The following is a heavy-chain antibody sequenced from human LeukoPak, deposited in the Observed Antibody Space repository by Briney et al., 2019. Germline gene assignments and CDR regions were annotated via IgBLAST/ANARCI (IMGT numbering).Heavy chain of an antibody. J-gene: IGHJ4*02. Sequence: GGSLRLSCAASGFTFSSYAMSWVRQAPGKGLEWVSSISNSGGSAYYADSVKGRFTISRDNSKNTLYLQMNSLRAEDTAVYYCANQYYYGSGSYFYYFDYWGQGTLDTVSS. V-gene: IGHV3-23*01. CDR2: ISNSGGSA. D-gene: IGHD3-10*01. CDR1: GFTFSSYA. CDR3: ANQYYYGSGSYFYYFDY.